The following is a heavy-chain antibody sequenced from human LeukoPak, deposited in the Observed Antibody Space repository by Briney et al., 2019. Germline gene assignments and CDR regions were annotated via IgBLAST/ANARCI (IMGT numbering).Heavy chain of an antibody. D-gene: IGHD3-22*01. CDR1: GYTFTNYG. V-gene: IGHV1-18*01. CDR3: ARYYDSSAYYEAY. CDR2: ISAYNGNT. J-gene: IGHJ4*02. Sequence: ASVNVSYTPSGYTFTNYGINWVRQAPGQGLEWMGWISAYNGNTKYAQKLQGRVTMTTDTSTSTAYMEVRNLTSDDTAVYYCARYYDSSAYYEAYWGQGTLVTVS.